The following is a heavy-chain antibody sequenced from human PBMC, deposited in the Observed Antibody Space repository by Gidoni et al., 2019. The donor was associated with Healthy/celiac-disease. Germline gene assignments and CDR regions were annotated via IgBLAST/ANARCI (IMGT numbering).Heavy chain of an antibody. V-gene: IGHV4-39*01. CDR3: AIAPLVVPAAMGGSWFDP. Sequence: QLQLQESGPGLVKPSETLSLTCTVSGGSISSSSYYWGWIRQPPGKGLEWIGSIYYSGSTYYNPSLKSRVTISVDTSKNQFSLKLSSVTAADTAVYYCAIAPLVVPAAMGGSWFDPWGQGTLVTVSS. CDR1: GGSISSSSYY. J-gene: IGHJ5*02. CDR2: IYYSGST. D-gene: IGHD2-2*01.